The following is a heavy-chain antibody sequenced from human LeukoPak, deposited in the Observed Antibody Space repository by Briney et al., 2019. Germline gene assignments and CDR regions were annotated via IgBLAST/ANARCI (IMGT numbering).Heavy chain of an antibody. Sequence: GGSPRLSCAASGFMFSTYSMNWVRQAPGKGLEWVSYISSSGNTIYYADSMKGRFTISRDNAKNSLYLQMNSLRAEDTAVYYCAREDGSSYYFDYWGQGTLVTVSS. D-gene: IGHD1-26*01. CDR3: AREDGSSYYFDY. V-gene: IGHV3-48*04. J-gene: IGHJ4*02. CDR2: ISSSGNTI. CDR1: GFMFSTYS.